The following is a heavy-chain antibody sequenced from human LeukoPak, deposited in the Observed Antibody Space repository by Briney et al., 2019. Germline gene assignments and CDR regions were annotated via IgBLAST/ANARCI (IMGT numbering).Heavy chain of an antibody. V-gene: IGHV4-34*01. D-gene: IGHD6-6*01. CDR1: GGSFSGYY. J-gene: IGHJ5*02. CDR2: INHSGST. CDR3: ARAPGYSSSSGGLDP. Sequence: SETLSLTCAVYGGSFSGYYWSWTRQPPGKGLEWIGEINHSGSTNYNPSLKSRVTISVDTSKNQFSLKLSSVTAADTAVYYCARAPGYSSSSGGLDPWGQGTLVTVSS.